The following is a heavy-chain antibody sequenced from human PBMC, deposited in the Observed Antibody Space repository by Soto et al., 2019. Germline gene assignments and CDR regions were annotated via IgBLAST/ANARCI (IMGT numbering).Heavy chain of an antibody. Sequence: SETLSLTCTVSGGSISSYYWSWIRQPPGKGLEWIGYIYYSGSTNYNPSLKSRVTISVDTSNNQFSLKQSSVTAANTGVYYWAIDTRVKDSGSAVYYVDDWGQGTVVTVSS. D-gene: IGHD6-6*01. CDR3: AIDTRVKDSGSAVYYVDD. V-gene: IGHV4-59*01. CDR2: IYYSGST. CDR1: GGSISSYY. J-gene: IGHJ4*02.